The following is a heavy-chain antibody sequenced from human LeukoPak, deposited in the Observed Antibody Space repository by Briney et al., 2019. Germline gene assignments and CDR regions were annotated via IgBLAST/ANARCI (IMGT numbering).Heavy chain of an antibody. CDR1: GGSISSGGYS. Sequence: SETLSLTCAVSGGSISSGGYSWSWIRQPPGKGLEWIGYIYHSGSTYYNPSLKSRVTISVDRSKNQFSLKLSSVTAADTAVYYCARAEEYGSGSYYFDYWGQGTLVTVSS. CDR3: ARAEEYGSGSYYFDY. J-gene: IGHJ4*02. V-gene: IGHV4-30-2*01. D-gene: IGHD3-10*01. CDR2: IYHSGST.